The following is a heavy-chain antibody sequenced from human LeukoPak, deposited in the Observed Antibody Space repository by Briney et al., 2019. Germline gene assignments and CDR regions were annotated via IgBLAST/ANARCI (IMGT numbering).Heavy chain of an antibody. V-gene: IGHV3-30*04. D-gene: IGHD1-14*01. CDR2: IGSNGSKK. Sequence: GRSLRVSCAASGFSFSDYVFHWVRQSPDKGLEGVALIGSNGSKKYYSDSVPGRFTISRDNSKNTLFLEMNSLRGDDSAVYYCARQMTTTRLFDSWGQGTLVIVSS. CDR3: ARQMTTTRLFDS. J-gene: IGHJ4*02. CDR1: GFSFSDYV.